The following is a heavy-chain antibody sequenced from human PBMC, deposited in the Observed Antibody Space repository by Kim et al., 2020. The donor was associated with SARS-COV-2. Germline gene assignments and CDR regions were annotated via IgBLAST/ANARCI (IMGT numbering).Heavy chain of an antibody. V-gene: IGHV3-30*18. Sequence: GGSLRLSCAASGFTFSSYGMHWVRQAPGKGLEWVAVISYDGSNKYYADSVKGRFTISRDNSKNTLYLQMNSLRAEDTAVYYCAKDRSWGYYDSSGNYGMDVWGQGTTVTVSS. CDR2: ISYDGSNK. D-gene: IGHD3-22*01. CDR3: AKDRSWGYYDSSGNYGMDV. J-gene: IGHJ6*02. CDR1: GFTFSSYG.